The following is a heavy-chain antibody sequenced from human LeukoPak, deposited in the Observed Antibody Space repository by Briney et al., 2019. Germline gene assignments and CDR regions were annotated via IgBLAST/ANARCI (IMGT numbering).Heavy chain of an antibody. CDR2: IIPIFGTA. CDR3: ARGRYFDWLKPRYMVDP. CDR1: GGTFSSYA. D-gene: IGHD3-9*01. J-gene: IGHJ5*02. V-gene: IGHV1-69*13. Sequence: ASVKVSCKASGGTFSSYAISWVRQAPGQGLEWMGGIIPIFGTANYAQKFQGRVTITADESTSTAYMELSSLRSEDTAVYYCARGRYFDWLKPRYMVDPWGQGTLVTVSS.